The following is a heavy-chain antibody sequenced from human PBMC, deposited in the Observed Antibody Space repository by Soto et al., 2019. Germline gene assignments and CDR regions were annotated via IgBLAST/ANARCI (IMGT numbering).Heavy chain of an antibody. J-gene: IGHJ4*02. CDR2: INVKDGHI. CDR3: ARDFDFLFDY. CDR1: GYSFSKYG. Sequence: QVQLVQSGAEVKEPGATVKVSCKASGYSFSKYGISWVRQAPGQGLEWLGWINVKDGHINYGRNLQGRLILTTDTSTTTAYMELRTLRFDDTAVYYCARDFDFLFDYRGQGTWVTVSS. V-gene: IGHV1-18*01.